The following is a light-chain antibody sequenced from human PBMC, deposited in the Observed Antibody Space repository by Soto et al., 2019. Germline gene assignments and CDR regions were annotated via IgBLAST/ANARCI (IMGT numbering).Light chain of an antibody. Sequence: DIVLTQTRLSSPVTLGQPASISCRSSQSLVHXXXXXXXNWLQQRPGQPPRLLIYKISNRXPGXXDXXXXXXXXXXXTLKISRVEAEDVGVYYCMQATQSYTFGQGTRLEIK. CDR2: KIS. CDR3: MQATQSYT. J-gene: IGKJ2*01. CDR1: QSLVHXXXXXX. V-gene: IGKV2-24*01.